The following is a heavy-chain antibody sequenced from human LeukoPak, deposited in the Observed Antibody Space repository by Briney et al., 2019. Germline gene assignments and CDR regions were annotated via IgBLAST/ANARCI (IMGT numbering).Heavy chain of an antibody. CDR1: GYTFTSYG. Sequence: ASVKVSCKASGYTFTSYGISWVRQAPGQGLEWMGWISAYNGNTNYAQKLRGRVTMTTDTSTSTAYMELRSLRSDDTAVYYCARSDPTTVTAPLGYWGQGTLVTVSS. J-gene: IGHJ4*02. D-gene: IGHD4-11*01. V-gene: IGHV1-18*01. CDR2: ISAYNGNT. CDR3: ARSDPTTVTAPLGY.